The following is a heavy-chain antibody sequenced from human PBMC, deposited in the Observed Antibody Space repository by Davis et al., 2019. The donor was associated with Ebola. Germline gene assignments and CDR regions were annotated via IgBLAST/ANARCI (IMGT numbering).Heavy chain of an antibody. Sequence: GESLKISCAASGFTFSSYGMHWVRQAPGKGLEWVAFIRYDGSNKYYADSVKGRFTIPRDNSKNTLYLQMNSLRAEDTAVYYCARDQAVAGTGFDYWGQGTLVTVSS. CDR1: GFTFSSYG. J-gene: IGHJ4*02. CDR3: ARDQAVAGTGFDY. D-gene: IGHD6-19*01. CDR2: IRYDGSNK. V-gene: IGHV3-30*02.